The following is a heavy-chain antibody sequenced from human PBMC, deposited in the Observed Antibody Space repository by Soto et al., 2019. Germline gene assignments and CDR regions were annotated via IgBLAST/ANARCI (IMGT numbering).Heavy chain of an antibody. D-gene: IGHD3-22*01. J-gene: IGHJ4*02. CDR3: TTSQYSYDNSGYLDY. CDR2: IIPLFGKT. Sequence: QVQLVQSGAEVKKPGSSVTVSCRASGGTVSNYAINWVRQATGQGLEWMAGIIPLFGKTNYEQKFQGRVTITADEPTSTAYMELTSLRSEDTAVVYFTTSQYSYDNSGYLDYCGQGTLVTVTS. V-gene: IGHV1-69*12. CDR1: GGTVSNYA.